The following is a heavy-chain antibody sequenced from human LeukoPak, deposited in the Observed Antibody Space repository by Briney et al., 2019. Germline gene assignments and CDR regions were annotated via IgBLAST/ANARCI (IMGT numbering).Heavy chain of an antibody. CDR2: INWNGGST. V-gene: IGHV3-20*04. J-gene: IGHJ3*02. CDR1: GFTFDDYG. CDR3: ARDPSSGWYVDDAFDI. D-gene: IGHD6-19*01. Sequence: GGSLRLSCAASGFTFDDYGMSWVRQAPGKGLEWVPGINWNGGSTVYADSVKGRFTISRDNAKNSLYLQMNSLRAEDTALYYCARDPSSGWYVDDAFDIWGQGTMVTVSS.